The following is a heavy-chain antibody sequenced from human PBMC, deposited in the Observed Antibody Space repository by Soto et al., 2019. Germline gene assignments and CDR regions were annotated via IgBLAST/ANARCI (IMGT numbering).Heavy chain of an antibody. CDR2: ISPYNGNT. V-gene: IGHV1-18*01. CDR1: GYTFTNYV. CDR3: ARESTEMVKWFDP. Sequence: VQLVQSGAEVKKPGASVKVSCKASGYTFTNYVISWLRQAPGQGLEWMGWISPYNGNTNYAQNLQGRVTMTTDTSTATAYMELRSLRSDDTAVYYCARESTEMVKWFDPWGQGTLVAVSS. D-gene: IGHD5-18*01. J-gene: IGHJ5*02.